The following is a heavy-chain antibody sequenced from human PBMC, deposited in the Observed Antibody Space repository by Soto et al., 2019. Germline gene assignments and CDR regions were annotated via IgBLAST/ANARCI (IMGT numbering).Heavy chain of an antibody. D-gene: IGHD3-3*01. CDR3: ARHMLVDFWSGYSYYMDV. V-gene: IGHV4-59*08. CDR2: IYYSGST. J-gene: IGHJ6*03. Sequence: SETLSLTCTVSVGSISSYYWSWIRQPPGKGLEWIGYIYYSGSTNYNPSLKSRVTISVDTSKNQFSLKLSSVTAAATAVYYCARHMLVDFWSGYSYYMDVWGKGTTFTVSS. CDR1: VGSISSYY.